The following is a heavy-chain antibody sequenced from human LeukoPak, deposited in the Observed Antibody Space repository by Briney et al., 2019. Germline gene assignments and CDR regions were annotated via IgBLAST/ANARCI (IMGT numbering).Heavy chain of an antibody. CDR1: GFSFSNFW. Sequence: GASLKISCQASGFSFSNFWIGWVRQMPGKGLEWMGIVCPVNSDTRYSPSFQGQVTISADKSVSTAYLQWSGLKASDTAMYYCATCSSAWFGGMDVWGQGTTVTVSS. CDR2: VCPVNSDT. D-gene: IGHD6-19*01. CDR3: ATCSSAWFGGMDV. V-gene: IGHV5-51*01. J-gene: IGHJ6*02.